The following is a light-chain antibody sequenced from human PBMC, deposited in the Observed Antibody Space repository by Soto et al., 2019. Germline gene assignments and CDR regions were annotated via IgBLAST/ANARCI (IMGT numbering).Light chain of an antibody. V-gene: IGLV2-8*01. CDR2: EVT. J-gene: IGLJ1*01. CDR1: SSDIGGYNY. Sequence: QSDLTQAPSASGSPGQSVTISCTGTSSDIGGYNYVSWCQQHPGKAPKLMIYEVTKRPSGVPDRFSGSKSGNTASLTVSGLQAEDEADYYCSSYAGSNNLGVFGTGTKVIV. CDR3: SSYAGSNNLGV.